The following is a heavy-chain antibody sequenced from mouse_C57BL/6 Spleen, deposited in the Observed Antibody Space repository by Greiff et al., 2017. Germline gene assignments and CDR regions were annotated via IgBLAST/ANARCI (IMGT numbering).Heavy chain of an antibody. J-gene: IGHJ4*01. V-gene: IGHV5-4*03. Sequence: EVKLVESGGGLVKPGGSLKLSCAASGFTFSSYAMSWVRQTPEKRLEWVATISDGGSYTYYPDNVKGRFTISRDNAKNNLYLQMSHLKSEDTAMYYCARGYYGSRGAIDYWGQGTSVTVSS. CDR3: ARGYYGSRGAIDY. D-gene: IGHD1-1*01. CDR2: ISDGGSYT. CDR1: GFTFSSYA.